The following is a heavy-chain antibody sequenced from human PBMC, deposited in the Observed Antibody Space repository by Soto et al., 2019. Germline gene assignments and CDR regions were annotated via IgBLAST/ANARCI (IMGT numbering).Heavy chain of an antibody. J-gene: IGHJ6*02. D-gene: IGHD6-6*01. Sequence: QVQLVESGGGVVQPGRSLRLSCAASGFTFSSYGMHWVRQAPGKGLEWVAVIWYDGSNKYYADSVKGRFTISRDNSKNTRYLQMNCLRAEDTAVYYCARVGGQIVSHYHHGMDVWGQGTTVTVSS. CDR2: IWYDGSNK. V-gene: IGHV3-33*01. CDR1: GFTFSSYG. CDR3: ARVGGQIVSHYHHGMDV.